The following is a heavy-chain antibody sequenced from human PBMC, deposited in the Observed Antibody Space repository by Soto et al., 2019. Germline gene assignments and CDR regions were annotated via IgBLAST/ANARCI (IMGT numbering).Heavy chain of an antibody. CDR3: VSGTYYYDSSDYRHLRDC. CDR1: GYTFTSYG. V-gene: IGHV1-18*04. Sequence: ASVKVSCKASGYTFTSYGISWVRQAPGQGLEWMGWISAYNGKTNYAQKLQGRVTMTTDTSTSTAYMELRSLRSDDTAVDYCVSGTYYYDSSDYRHLRDCWGRRTRVAVCS. D-gene: IGHD3-22*01. J-gene: IGHJ4*02. CDR2: ISAYNGKT.